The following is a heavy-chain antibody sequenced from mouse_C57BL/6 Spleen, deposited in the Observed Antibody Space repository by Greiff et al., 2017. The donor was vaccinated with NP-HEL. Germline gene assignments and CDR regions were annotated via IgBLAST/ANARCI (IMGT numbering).Heavy chain of an antibody. Sequence: QVQLQQPGAELVRPGSSVKLSCKASGYTFTSYWMHWVKQRPIQGLEWIGNIDPSDSETHYNQKFKDKATLTVDKSSSTAYMQLSSLTSEDSAVYYCARDIHYYGSSGYFDVWGTGTTVTVSS. CDR2: IDPSDSET. J-gene: IGHJ1*03. D-gene: IGHD1-1*01. CDR3: ARDIHYYGSSGYFDV. V-gene: IGHV1-52*01. CDR1: GYTFTSYW.